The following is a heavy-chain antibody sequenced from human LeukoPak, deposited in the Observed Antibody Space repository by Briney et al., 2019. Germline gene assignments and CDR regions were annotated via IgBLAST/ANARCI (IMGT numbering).Heavy chain of an antibody. Sequence: GGSLRLSCAASGFTFSTYAMHCVRQAPGKGLEWVSAISGSGDTTFYADSVKGRFTISRDNSKNTLYPQMNSLRAEDTAVYYCATGAVPWYFGYWGQGTLVTVSS. CDR1: GFTFSTYA. D-gene: IGHD6-19*01. CDR2: ISGSGDTT. J-gene: IGHJ4*02. CDR3: ATGAVPWYFGY. V-gene: IGHV3-23*01.